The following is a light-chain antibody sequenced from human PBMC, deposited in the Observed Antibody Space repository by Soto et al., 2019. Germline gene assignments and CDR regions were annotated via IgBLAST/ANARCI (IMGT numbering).Light chain of an antibody. Sequence: EIVLTQSPGTLSLSPGERATLSCRASQSVSSSYLAWYQQKPGQAPRLLIYDASSRATGIPDRFSGSASGTVLTLTITRVEREDFAVYYCHQYGNSPQTFGQGTKLEIK. CDR1: QSVSSSY. CDR3: HQYGNSPQT. CDR2: DAS. J-gene: IGKJ2*01. V-gene: IGKV3-20*01.